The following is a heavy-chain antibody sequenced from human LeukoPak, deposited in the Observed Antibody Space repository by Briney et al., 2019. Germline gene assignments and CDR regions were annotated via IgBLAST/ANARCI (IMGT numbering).Heavy chain of an antibody. CDR3: ARAMPRNYYDSSGRYDAFDI. Sequence: SETLSLTCTVSGGSISSYYWSWIRQPAGKGLEWIGRIYTSGSTNYNPSLKSRVTMSVDTSKNQFSLKPSSVTAADTAVYYCARAMPRNYYDSSGRYDAFDIWGQGTMVTVSS. CDR1: GGSISSYY. J-gene: IGHJ3*02. D-gene: IGHD3-22*01. CDR2: IYTSGST. V-gene: IGHV4-4*07.